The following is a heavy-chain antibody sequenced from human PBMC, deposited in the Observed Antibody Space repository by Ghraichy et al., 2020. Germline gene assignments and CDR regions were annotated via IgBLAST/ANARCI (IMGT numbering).Heavy chain of an antibody. D-gene: IGHD3-3*01. V-gene: IGHV4-34*01. J-gene: IGHJ5*02. Sequence: SETLSLTCAVYGGSFSGYYWSWIRQPPGKGLEWIGEINHSGSTNYNPSLKSRVTISVDTSKNQFSLKLSSVTAADTAVYYCASGQQHYDFWSGYYTRGRWFDPWGQGTLVTVSS. CDR3: ASGQQHYDFWSGYYTRGRWFDP. CDR2: INHSGST. CDR1: GGSFSGYY.